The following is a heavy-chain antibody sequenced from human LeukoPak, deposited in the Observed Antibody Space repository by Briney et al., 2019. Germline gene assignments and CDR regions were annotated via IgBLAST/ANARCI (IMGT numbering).Heavy chain of an antibody. CDR2: IRPSSGRA. CDR1: GYIFSNHY. D-gene: IGHD2/OR15-2a*01. CDR3: AREPPESYYFDY. Sequence: ASVKVSCKTSGYIFSNHYIHWVRQAPGQGPEWMGIIRPSSGRADDTQKFQGRVTMTREMSTTKVYMELTTLGSDDTAVYFCAREPPESYYFDYWGQGTLVTVSS. J-gene: IGHJ4*02. V-gene: IGHV1-46*01.